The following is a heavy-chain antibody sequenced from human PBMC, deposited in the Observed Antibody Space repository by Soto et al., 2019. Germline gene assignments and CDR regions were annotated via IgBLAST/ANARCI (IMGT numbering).Heavy chain of an antibody. CDR3: ARAPWGSSWHPAFDY. Sequence: QVQLQESGPGLVKPSGTLSLTCAVSGGSISSSNWWSWVRQPPGKGLEWIGEIYHSGSTNYNPSLKSRVTISVDKSTTHFSLTLSSVTAADTAVYYCARAPWGSSWHPAFDYWGQGTLVTVSS. D-gene: IGHD6-13*01. CDR1: GGSISSSNW. V-gene: IGHV4-4*02. J-gene: IGHJ4*02. CDR2: IYHSGST.